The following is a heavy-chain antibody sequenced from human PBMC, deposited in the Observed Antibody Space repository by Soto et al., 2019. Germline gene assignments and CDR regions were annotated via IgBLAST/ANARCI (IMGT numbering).Heavy chain of an antibody. CDR3: ARDLEPAAIEEDWFDP. V-gene: IGHV1-2*02. CDR2: INPNSGGT. Sequence: ASVKVSCKASGYTFTGYYMHWVRQAPGQGLEWMGWINPNSGGTNYAQRFQGRVTMTRDTSISTAYMELSRLRSDDTAVYYCARDLEPAAIEEDWFDPWGQGTLVTVS. J-gene: IGHJ5*02. CDR1: GYTFTGYY. D-gene: IGHD2-2*01.